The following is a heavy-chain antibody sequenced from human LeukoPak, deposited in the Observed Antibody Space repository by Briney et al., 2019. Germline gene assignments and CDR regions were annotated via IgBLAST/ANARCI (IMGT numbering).Heavy chain of an antibody. CDR2: IRYDGSNK. CDR1: GFTFSSYW. D-gene: IGHD3-22*01. J-gene: IGHJ3*02. Sequence: GGSLRLSCAASGFTFSSYWMSWVRQAPGKGLEWVAFIRYDGSNKYYADSVKGRFTISRDNSKNTLYLQMNSLRAEDTAMYYCAKGTGYYDSSGYYYTDYNAFDIWGQGTMVTVSS. V-gene: IGHV3-30*02. CDR3: AKGTGYYDSSGYYYTDYNAFDI.